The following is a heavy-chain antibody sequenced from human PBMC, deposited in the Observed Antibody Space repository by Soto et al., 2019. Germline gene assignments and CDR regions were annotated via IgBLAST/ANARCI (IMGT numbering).Heavy chain of an antibody. CDR1: GDTFSTYA. V-gene: IGHV1-69*04. CDR2: IIPIFDIT. D-gene: IGHD3-22*01. Sequence: QVQLVQSGAEVKKPGSSVKVSCKTSGDTFSTYAITWVRQAPGQGLEWMGRIIPIFDITHSAQKFQGRVMITADKSTSTAYMALSSLGSEDTAIYYCARGADSSGSESAFDIWGQGTMVIVSS. J-gene: IGHJ3*02. CDR3: ARGADSSGSESAFDI.